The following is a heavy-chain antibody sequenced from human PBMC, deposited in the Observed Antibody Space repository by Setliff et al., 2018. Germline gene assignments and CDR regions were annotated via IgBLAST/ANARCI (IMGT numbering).Heavy chain of an antibody. D-gene: IGHD1-26*01. Sequence: ASVKVSCKASGDTSTTYAIHWVRQAPGQGLEWMGWINAGNGSIRYSQNFQGRVTITRDTSASTAYMELSSLTSEDTAIYYCARGDVYSGSYYHFDYWGQGTLVTVSS. CDR3: ARGDVYSGSYYHFDY. CDR1: GDTSTTYA. CDR2: INAGNGSI. J-gene: IGHJ4*02. V-gene: IGHV1-3*01.